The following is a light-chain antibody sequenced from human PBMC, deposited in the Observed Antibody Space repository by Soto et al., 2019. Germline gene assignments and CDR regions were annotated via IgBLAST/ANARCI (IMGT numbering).Light chain of an antibody. J-gene: IGKJ1*01. CDR2: GAS. CDR3: QQYNSWPRT. Sequence: IVRTQSPATLSLSPGERATLSCRASQSVSSDLAWYKQKPGQAPRLLIYGASTRATGIPARFSGSGSGTEFTLTISSLQSEDFEVYSCQQYNSWPRTFGQGTKVDIK. CDR1: QSVSSD. V-gene: IGKV3-15*01.